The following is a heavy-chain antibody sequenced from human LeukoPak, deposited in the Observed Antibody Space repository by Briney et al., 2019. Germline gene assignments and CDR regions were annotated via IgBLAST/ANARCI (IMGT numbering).Heavy chain of an antibody. D-gene: IGHD2-15*01. V-gene: IGHV3-33*01. J-gene: IGHJ6*03. Sequence: GGSLRLSCAASGFTFSSYGMQSVRQAPGKGLEWVAVIWYDGSNKYYADSVKGRFTISRDNSKNTLYLQMNSLRAEDTAVYYCARGSGYYMDVWGKGTTVTVSS. CDR1: GFTFSSYG. CDR3: ARGSGYYMDV. CDR2: IWYDGSNK.